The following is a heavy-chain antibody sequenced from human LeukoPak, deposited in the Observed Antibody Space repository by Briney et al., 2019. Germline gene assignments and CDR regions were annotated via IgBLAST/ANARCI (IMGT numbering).Heavy chain of an antibody. CDR1: GFTIGGYG. Sequence: TGGSQRLSCAGSGFTIGGYGMHWFRQTPGKGLEWVAVIAYDGSRAFYADSVKGRFTISRDNSKNTMSVQMDDLRAEDTAVYYCTRYNNDHFDYWGQGTLVTVSS. V-gene: IGHV3-33*01. CDR3: TRYNNDHFDY. CDR2: IAYDGSRA. D-gene: IGHD1-14*01. J-gene: IGHJ4*02.